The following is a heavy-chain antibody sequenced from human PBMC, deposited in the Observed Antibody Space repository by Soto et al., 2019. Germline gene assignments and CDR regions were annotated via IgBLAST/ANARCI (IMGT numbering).Heavy chain of an antibody. V-gene: IGHV4-59*01. J-gene: IGHJ4*02. CDR2: ISSSGNT. CDR1: DGSISNFY. Sequence: SETLSLTCTVSDGSISNFYWSWIRQPPGKGLEWIGYISSSGNTNYNPSLKSRVSISVDTSKNQFSLNLTSVTAADTAVYYCARAPMVLTRSFFDSWGQGTPVTVSS. CDR3: ARAPMVLTRSFFDS. D-gene: IGHD3-22*01.